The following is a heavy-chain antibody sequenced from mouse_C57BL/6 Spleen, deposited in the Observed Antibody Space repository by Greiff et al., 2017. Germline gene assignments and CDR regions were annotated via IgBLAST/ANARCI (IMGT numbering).Heavy chain of an antibody. D-gene: IGHD1-1*01. CDR3: ARSTTVVATDFDY. CDR1: GYTFTSYW. V-gene: IGHV1-7*01. J-gene: IGHJ2*01. CDR2: INPSSGYT. Sequence: VQLVESGAELAKPGASVKLSCKASGYTFTSYWMHWVKQRPGQGLEWIGYINPSSGYTKYNQKFKDKATLTADKSSSTAYMQLSSLTYEDSAVYYCARSTTVVATDFDYWGQGTTLTVSS.